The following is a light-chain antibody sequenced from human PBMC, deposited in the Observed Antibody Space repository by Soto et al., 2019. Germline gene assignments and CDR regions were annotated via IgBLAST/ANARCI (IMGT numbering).Light chain of an antibody. V-gene: IGKV3-15*01. CDR2: GAT. CDR3: QQYNNWPRT. Sequence: IVMTQSPATLSVSPGERATFSCRASRNIRTNLAWYQQKPGQAPRLLIHGATTRATGIPARFSGSGSGTEFTLTISSLQSEDFAVYYCQQYNNWPRTFGQGTKVDIK. J-gene: IGKJ1*01. CDR1: RNIRTN.